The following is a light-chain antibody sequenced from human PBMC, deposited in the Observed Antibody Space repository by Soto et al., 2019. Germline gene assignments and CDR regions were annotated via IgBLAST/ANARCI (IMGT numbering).Light chain of an antibody. Sequence: SALTQPASVSGSPGQSITISCSGTSSDVGAYNYISWYQQHPGKAPKLMIYDVSDRPSGVSYRFSGSKSGNTASLTISGLQAADEADYYCSSYTISSTVVFGGGTKLTVL. V-gene: IGLV2-14*01. CDR3: SSYTISSTVV. J-gene: IGLJ2*01. CDR2: DVS. CDR1: SSDVGAYNY.